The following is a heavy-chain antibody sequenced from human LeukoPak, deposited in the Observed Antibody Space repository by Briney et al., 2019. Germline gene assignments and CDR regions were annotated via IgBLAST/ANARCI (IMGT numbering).Heavy chain of an antibody. CDR2: ISGSGGST. D-gene: IGHD6-13*01. CDR1: GFTFSSYA. V-gene: IGHV3-23*01. J-gene: IGHJ6*03. Sequence: PGGSLRLSCAASGFTFSSYAMSWVRQAPGKGLEWVSAISGSGGSTYYADSVKGRFTISRDNSKNTLYLQMNSLRAEDTAVYYCAKAGRRQYSSSWVPYYYMDVWGKGTTVTVSS. CDR3: AKAGRRQYSSSWVPYYYMDV.